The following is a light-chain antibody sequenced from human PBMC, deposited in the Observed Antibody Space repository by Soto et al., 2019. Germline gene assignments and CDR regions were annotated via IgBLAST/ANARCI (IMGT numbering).Light chain of an antibody. V-gene: IGKV1-33*01. Sequence: DIQMTQSPSSLSASVGERVTITCQASQDISNYLNWYQQKPGKAPKLLIYDASNLETGVPSRFSGSGSGTDFTFTISSLQPEDIATYYCQQYDNLPPRTFGGGTKVEIK. CDR2: DAS. CDR1: QDISNY. J-gene: IGKJ4*01. CDR3: QQYDNLPPRT.